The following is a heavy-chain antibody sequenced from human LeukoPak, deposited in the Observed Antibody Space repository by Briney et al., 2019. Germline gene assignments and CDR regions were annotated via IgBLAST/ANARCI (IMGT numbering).Heavy chain of an antibody. Sequence: PGGSLRLSCAASGFTFSSYEMNWVRQAPGKGLEWVSYISSSGSTVYYADSVKGRFTISRDNAKNSLYLQMNSLRAEETAVYYCAREGYDSSGYYYWGQGTLVTVSS. CDR3: AREGYDSSGYYY. CDR2: ISSSGSTV. J-gene: IGHJ4*02. CDR1: GFTFSSYE. D-gene: IGHD3-22*01. V-gene: IGHV3-48*03.